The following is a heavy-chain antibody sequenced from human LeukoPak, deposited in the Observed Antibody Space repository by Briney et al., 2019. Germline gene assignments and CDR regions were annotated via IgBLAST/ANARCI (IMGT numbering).Heavy chain of an antibody. V-gene: IGHV3-11*01. CDR2: IGTSGSPI. CDR1: GFTFSDYY. Sequence: GGSLRLSCVASGFTFSDYYMSWIRQAPGKGLEWVSYIGTSGSPIYYADSVKGRFTISRDNAKNSLYLQMNSLRAEDTAVYYFSKWRRTYDILTGYSYWGQGTLVTVSS. D-gene: IGHD3-9*01. J-gene: IGHJ4*02. CDR3: SKWRRTYDILTGYSY.